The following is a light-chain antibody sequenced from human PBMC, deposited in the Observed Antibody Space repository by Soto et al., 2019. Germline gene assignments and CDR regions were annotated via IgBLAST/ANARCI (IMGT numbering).Light chain of an antibody. CDR3: SSYTTSTTQV. CDR1: SSDVGAYNY. V-gene: IGLV2-14*01. CDR2: DVS. Sequence: QSALTQPASVSGSPGQSITISCTGTSSDVGAYNYVSWYQQHPGKAPKVMMYDVSIRPSGVSNRFSGSKSDNTASLTISGLQAEDEADYYCSSYTTSTTQVFGGGTMLTVL. J-gene: IGLJ2*01.